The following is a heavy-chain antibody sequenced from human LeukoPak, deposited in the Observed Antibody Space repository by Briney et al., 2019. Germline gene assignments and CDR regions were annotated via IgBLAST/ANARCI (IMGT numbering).Heavy chain of an antibody. V-gene: IGHV3-64*01. CDR2: ISSSDGST. D-gene: IGHD3/OR15-3a*01. CDR1: GFTFSDYA. Sequence: GGSLRLSCAASGFTFSDYAMTWVRQAPGKGLEYVSAISSSDGSTYYANSVKGRFTISRDNSKNTLYLQMGSLRVEDMAVYYCAREERGLAIDYWGQGTLVTVFS. CDR3: AREERGLAIDY. J-gene: IGHJ4*02.